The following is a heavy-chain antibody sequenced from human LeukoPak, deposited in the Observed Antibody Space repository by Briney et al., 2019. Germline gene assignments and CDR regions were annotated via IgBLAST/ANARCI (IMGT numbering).Heavy chain of an antibody. CDR3: ARRNTIFRGYFYMDA. Sequence: GGSLRLSCAASGFSFSSFGMIWVRQAPGKGLEWLSYISTSGTQSYADSVKGRITVSRDNVKKSVSLQMNSLRVGDTAVYYCARRNTIFRGYFYMDAWGKGTTVTVAS. V-gene: IGHV3-48*01. CDR1: GFSFSSFG. J-gene: IGHJ6*03. CDR2: ISTSGTQ. D-gene: IGHD3-3*01.